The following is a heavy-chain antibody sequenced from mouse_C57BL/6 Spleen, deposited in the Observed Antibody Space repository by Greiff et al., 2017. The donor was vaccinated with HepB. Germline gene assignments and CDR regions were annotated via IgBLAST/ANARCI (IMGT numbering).Heavy chain of an antibody. Sequence: VQLQQSGPELVKPGASVKISCKASGYAFSSSWMNWVKQRPGKGLEWIGRIYPGDGDTNYNGKFKGKATLTADKSSSTAYMQLSSLTSEDSAVYFCARYASGSSDYFDHWGQGTTLTVSS. D-gene: IGHD1-1*01. J-gene: IGHJ2*01. CDR1: GYAFSSSW. CDR3: ARYASGSSDYFDH. CDR2: IYPGDGDT. V-gene: IGHV1-82*01.